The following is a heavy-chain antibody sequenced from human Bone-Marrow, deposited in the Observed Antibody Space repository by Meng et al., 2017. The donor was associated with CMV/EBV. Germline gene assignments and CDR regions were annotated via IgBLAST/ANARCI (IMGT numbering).Heavy chain of an antibody. CDR3: ARAQGGTIFGVVSGKIYNWFDP. D-gene: IGHD3-3*01. Sequence: YWMDSVSQAPGKGLVWVSRINSDGSRTSYADSVKGRFTISRDNAKNTLYLQMNSLRAEDTAVYYCARAQGGTIFGVVSGKIYNWFDPWGQGTLVTVSS. J-gene: IGHJ5*02. CDR2: INSDGSRT. V-gene: IGHV3-74*01. CDR1: YW.